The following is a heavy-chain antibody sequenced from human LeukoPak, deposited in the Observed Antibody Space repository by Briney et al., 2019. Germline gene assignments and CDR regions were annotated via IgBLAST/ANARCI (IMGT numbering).Heavy chain of an antibody. D-gene: IGHD3-22*01. CDR1: GFTFSSYA. J-gene: IGHJ4*02. Sequence: QPGGSLRLSCAASGFTFSSYAMSWVRQAPGKGLEWVSAISGSGGSTYYADSVKGRFTISRDNSKNTLYLQMNSLRAEDTAVYYCANNQGYYDSSGYYGNCWGQGTLVTVSS. CDR2: ISGSGGST. CDR3: ANNQGYYDSSGYYGNC. V-gene: IGHV3-23*01.